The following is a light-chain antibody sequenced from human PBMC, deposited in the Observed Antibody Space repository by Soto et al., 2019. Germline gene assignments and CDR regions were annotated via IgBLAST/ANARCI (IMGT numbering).Light chain of an antibody. J-gene: IGLJ1*01. CDR3: SSYTSSSTPFV. CDR2: DVS. CDR1: SSDIGGYNY. Sequence: QSALTQPASVSGSPGQSITISCTGTSSDIGGYNYVSWYQRHPGKAPKLMIYDVSDRPSGVSNRFSGSKSGNTASLTISGLQAEDEADYFCSSYTSSSTPFVFGTGTRSPS. V-gene: IGLV2-14*03.